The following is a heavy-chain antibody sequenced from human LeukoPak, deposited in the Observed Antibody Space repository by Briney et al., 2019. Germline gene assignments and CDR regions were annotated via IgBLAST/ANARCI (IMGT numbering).Heavy chain of an antibody. CDR1: GYTFTTYS. CDR2: ISVNNGGT. CDR3: ATATQPRGYFLH. Sequence: ASVKVSCKASGYTFTTYSLAWVRQAPGQSLEWMGWISVNNGGTNYAQSFQGRVTLTRDTSTNTAYLELRSLRSDDTAIIYCATATQPRGYFLHWGQGTLVTVSS. J-gene: IGHJ1*01. D-gene: IGHD2-2*01. V-gene: IGHV1-18*01.